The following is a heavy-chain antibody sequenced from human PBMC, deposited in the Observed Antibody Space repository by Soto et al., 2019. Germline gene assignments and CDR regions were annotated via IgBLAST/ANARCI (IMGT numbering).Heavy chain of an antibody. V-gene: IGHV3-30*14. Sequence: QVRLVESGGGVVQPGTSLRLSCAASGFTFSDYVIHWVRQAAGKGLEWVASMTYDGATAYYADSVKGRFTMSRDNSKRALSLQMNSLRTDDTAVYYCARVRLSIAVNAALDVWGQGTKVTVSS. D-gene: IGHD3-3*02. CDR1: GFTFSDYV. CDR3: ARVRLSIAVNAALDV. CDR2: MTYDGATA. J-gene: IGHJ3*01.